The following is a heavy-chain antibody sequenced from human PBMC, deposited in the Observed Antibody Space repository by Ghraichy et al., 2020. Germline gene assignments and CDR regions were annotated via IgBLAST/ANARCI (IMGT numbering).Heavy chain of an antibody. CDR3: ARDIFCSSTSCYGHGGYYYYGMDV. D-gene: IGHD2-2*01. J-gene: IGHJ6*02. V-gene: IGHV1-69*05. CDR2: IIPIFGTA. Sequence: SVKVSCKASGGTFSSYAISWVRQAPGQGLEWMGGIIPIFGTANYAQKFQGRVTITTDESTSTAYMELSSLRSEDTAVYYCARDIFCSSTSCYGHGGYYYYGMDVWGQGTTVTVSS. CDR1: GGTFSSYA.